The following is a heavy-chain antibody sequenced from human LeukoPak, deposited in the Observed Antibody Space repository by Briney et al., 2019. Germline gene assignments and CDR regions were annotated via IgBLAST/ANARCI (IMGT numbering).Heavy chain of an antibody. CDR2: INHSGST. D-gene: IGHD3-10*01. CDR3: ARGRITMVRAFYGMDV. J-gene: IGHJ6*04. CDR1: GGSFSGYY. Sequence: SETLSLTCAVYGGSFSGYYWSWIRQPPGKGLEWIGEINHSGSTNYNPSLKSRVTISVDTSKNQFSLKLSSVTAADTAVYYCARGRITMVRAFYGMDVWGKGTTVTVSS. V-gene: IGHV4-34*01.